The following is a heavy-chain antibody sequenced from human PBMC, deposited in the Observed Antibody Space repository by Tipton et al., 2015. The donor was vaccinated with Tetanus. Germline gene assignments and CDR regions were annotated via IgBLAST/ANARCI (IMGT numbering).Heavy chain of an antibody. J-gene: IGHJ4*02. CDR2: IYPGDSDT. CDR3: ARAHCTDGVCNFDF. Sequence: VQLVQSGGEVKKPGESLKISCKGSGYIFNNYWIGWVRQKPGKGLEWMGIIYPGDSDTRYSPSFQGQVTIPVDKSINTAYPQWSSLKASDTSMFYCARAHCTDGVCNFDFWGQGALVTVAS. D-gene: IGHD2-8*01. V-gene: IGHV5-51*01. CDR1: GYIFNNYW.